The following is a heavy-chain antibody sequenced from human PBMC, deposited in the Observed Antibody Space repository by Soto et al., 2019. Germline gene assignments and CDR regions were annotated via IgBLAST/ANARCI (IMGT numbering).Heavy chain of an antibody. J-gene: IGHJ4*02. Sequence: GPLRLSCAASGFIFTDYSMAWIRQAPGKGLEWISYITTGGETTLYAASVEGRFTISRDNAKKALFLQMNSLRADDTAVYFCARDPQRRDGYNFDSWGQGTLVTVSS. CDR3: ARDPQRRDGYNFDS. V-gene: IGHV3-11*01. CDR1: GFIFTDYS. CDR2: ITTGGETT. D-gene: IGHD5-12*01.